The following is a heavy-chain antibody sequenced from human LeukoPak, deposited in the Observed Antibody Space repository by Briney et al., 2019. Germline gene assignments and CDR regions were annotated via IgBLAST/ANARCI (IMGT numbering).Heavy chain of an antibody. Sequence: ASVKVSCKASGYTFTSYDVNWVRQATGQGLEWMGWMNPNSGSTGYAQKFQGRVTMTRNTSISTAYMELSSLRSEDTAVYYCARGIVAAGFDPWGQGTLVTVSS. V-gene: IGHV1-8*01. CDR1: GYTFTSYD. CDR3: ARGIVAAGFDP. D-gene: IGHD6-13*01. CDR2: MNPNSGST. J-gene: IGHJ5*02.